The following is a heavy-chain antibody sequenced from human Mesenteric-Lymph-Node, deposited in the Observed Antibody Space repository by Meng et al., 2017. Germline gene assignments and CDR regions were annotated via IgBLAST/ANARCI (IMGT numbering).Heavy chain of an antibody. CDR3: ATAVPNGKRFES. Sequence: GESLKISCAASGFTFSSYAMSWVRQAPGKGLEWVSAISDSGGYTPYADSVRGRFTTSRDNSKNTLYLQMNSLRAEDTAVYYCATAVPNGKRFESWGQGTLVTVSS. D-gene: IGHD2-8*01. J-gene: IGHJ1*01. CDR1: GFTFSSYA. V-gene: IGHV3-23*01. CDR2: ISDSGGYT.